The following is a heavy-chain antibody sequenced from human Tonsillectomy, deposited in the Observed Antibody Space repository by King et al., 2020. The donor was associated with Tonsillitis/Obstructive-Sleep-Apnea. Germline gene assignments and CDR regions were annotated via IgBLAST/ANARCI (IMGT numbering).Heavy chain of an antibody. CDR2: IYHSGTT. CDR1: GGSISSSSYY. J-gene: IGHJ4*02. D-gene: IGHD2-2*01. CDR3: ARGYCSGTRCYPFDY. V-gene: IGHV4-39*01. Sequence: QLQESGPGLVKPSETLSLTCTVSGGSISSSSYYWGWIRQPPGKGLEWIGNIYHSGTTYYNPSRKSQVTISVDTSKNQFSLKLSSVTAADTAVYYCARGYCSGTRCYPFDYWGQGTLVTVSS.